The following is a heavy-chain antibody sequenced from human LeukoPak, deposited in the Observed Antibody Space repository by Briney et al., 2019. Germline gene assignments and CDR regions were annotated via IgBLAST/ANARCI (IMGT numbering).Heavy chain of an antibody. CDR1: GGSISSYY. CDR2: IYYSGST. CDR3: ARSFSSSAEFDY. J-gene: IGHJ4*02. Sequence: SETLSLTCTVSGGSISSYYRSWIRQPPGKGLEWIGYIYYSGSTNYNPSLKSRVTISVDTSKNQFSLKLSSVTAADTAVYYCARSFSSSAEFDYWGQGTLVTVSS. V-gene: IGHV4-59*01. D-gene: IGHD6-6*01.